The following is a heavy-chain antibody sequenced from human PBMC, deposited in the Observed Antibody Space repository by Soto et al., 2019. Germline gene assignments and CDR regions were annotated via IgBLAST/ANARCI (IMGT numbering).Heavy chain of an antibody. V-gene: IGHV4-4*07. J-gene: IGHJ4*02. CDR2: IYTSGST. CDR3: ARDRTMVRGVIISE. Sequence: PSETLSLTCTVSGGSISSYYWSWIRQPAGKGLEWIGRIYTSGSTNYNPSLKSRVTMSVDTSKNQFSLKLSSVTAADTAVYYCARDRTMVRGVIISEWGQGTLVTVSS. D-gene: IGHD3-10*01. CDR1: GGSISSYY.